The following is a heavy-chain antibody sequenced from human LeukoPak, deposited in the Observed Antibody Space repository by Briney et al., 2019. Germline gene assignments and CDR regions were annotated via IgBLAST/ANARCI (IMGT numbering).Heavy chain of an antibody. D-gene: IGHD1-26*01. CDR1: RFTFSNYW. CDR2: ISHDGSKK. J-gene: IGHJ1*01. CDR3: AKDPYSGSFEYFQH. V-gene: IGHV3-30*18. Sequence: GGSLRLSCGASRFTFSNYWMSWVRQAPGKGLEWVAVISHDGSKKYYADSVKGRFTISRDNSKNTLYLQMNSLRDEDTAVYYCAKDPYSGSFEYFQHWGQGTLVTVSS.